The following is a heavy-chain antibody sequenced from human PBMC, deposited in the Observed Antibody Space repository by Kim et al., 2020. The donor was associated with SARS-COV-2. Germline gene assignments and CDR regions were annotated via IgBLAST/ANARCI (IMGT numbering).Heavy chain of an antibody. CDR2: IDPSDSYI. CDR3: ARLQRGYYGMDV. CDR1: GYSVTSYW. Sequence: GESLKISCQGSGYSVTSYWISWVRQMPGKGLEWMGRIDPSDSYINYNPAFQGHVTISADKSISTAYLQWSSLKASDTAMYYCARLQRGYYGMDVWGQGTTVTVSS. D-gene: IGHD1-1*01. J-gene: IGHJ6*02. V-gene: IGHV5-10-1*01.